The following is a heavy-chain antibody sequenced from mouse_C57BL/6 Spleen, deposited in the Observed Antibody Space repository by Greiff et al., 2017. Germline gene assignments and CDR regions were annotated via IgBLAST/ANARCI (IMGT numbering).Heavy chain of an antibody. CDR2: INPNNGGT. V-gene: IGHV1-26*01. D-gene: IGHD1-1*01. CDR3: ARRIHGSYFDY. CDR1: GYTFTDYY. J-gene: IGHJ2*01. Sequence: EVQLQQSGPELVKPGASVKISCKASGYTFTDYYMNWVKQSHGKSLEWIGDINPNNGGTSYNQKFKGKATLTVDKSSSTAYMELRSLTSEDSAVYYCARRIHGSYFDYWGQGTTLTVSS.